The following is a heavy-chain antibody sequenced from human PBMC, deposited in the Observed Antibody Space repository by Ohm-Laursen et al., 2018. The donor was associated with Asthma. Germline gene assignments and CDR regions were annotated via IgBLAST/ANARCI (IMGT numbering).Heavy chain of an antibody. CDR1: GFTFSSYS. CDR2: ISSSSSTI. CDR3: VRGLTVTYAFDH. Sequence: GSLRLSCTASGFTFSSYSMNWVRQAPGKGLEWVSYISSSSSTIYYADSVKGRFTISRDNAKNSLYLQMNSLRDEDTAVYYCVRGLTVTYAFDHWGQGTLLTVSS. J-gene: IGHJ4*02. V-gene: IGHV3-48*02. D-gene: IGHD4-17*01.